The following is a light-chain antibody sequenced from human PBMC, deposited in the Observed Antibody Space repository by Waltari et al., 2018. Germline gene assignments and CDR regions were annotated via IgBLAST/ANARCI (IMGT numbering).Light chain of an antibody. CDR3: MQALQIPWT. J-gene: IGKJ1*01. Sequence: EIVMTQSPLSLPVTPGEPASISCRFSQSLLHSKGDNYLDWYLQKPGQSPQLLIYLGSSRATGVPDRFGGSGSGTDFTLKISRVEAEDVGVYYCMQALQIPWTFGQGTKVEIK. V-gene: IGKV2-28*01. CDR1: QSLLHSKGDNY. CDR2: LGS.